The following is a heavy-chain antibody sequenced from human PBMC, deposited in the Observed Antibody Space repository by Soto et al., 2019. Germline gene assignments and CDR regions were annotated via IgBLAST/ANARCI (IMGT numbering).Heavy chain of an antibody. J-gene: IGHJ4*02. CDR2: ISYDGSNK. CDR3: AKGRYYSDSSGYPSPDY. CDR1: GFTFSSYG. D-gene: IGHD3-22*01. Sequence: GGSLRLSCAASGFTFSSYGMHWVRQAPGKGLEWVAVISYDGSNKYYADSVKGRFTISRDNSKNTLYLQMNSLRAEDTAVYYCAKGRYYSDSSGYPSPDYWGQGTLVTVSS. V-gene: IGHV3-30*18.